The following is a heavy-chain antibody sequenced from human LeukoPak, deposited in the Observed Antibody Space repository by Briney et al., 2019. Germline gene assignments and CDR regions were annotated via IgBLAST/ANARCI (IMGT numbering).Heavy chain of an antibody. Sequence: GGSLRLSCAASGFTFSSYAMHWVRQAPGKGLEWVAVISYDGSNKYYADSVKGRFTISRDNSKNTLYLQMNSLRAEDTAVYYCAREIVGYTDYWGQGTLVTVSS. D-gene: IGHD3-16*02. CDR1: GFTFSSYA. CDR3: AREIVGYTDY. V-gene: IGHV3-30-3*01. J-gene: IGHJ4*02. CDR2: ISYDGSNK.